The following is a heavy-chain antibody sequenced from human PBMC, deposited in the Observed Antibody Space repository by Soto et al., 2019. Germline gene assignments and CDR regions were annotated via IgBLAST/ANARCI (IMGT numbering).Heavy chain of an antibody. D-gene: IGHD4-17*01. Sequence: SETLSLTCTVSGGSISSYYWSWIRQPPGKEMEWFGYIYYSGSTNYNPSLKSRVTISVDTSKNQFSLKLSSVTAADTAVYYCARDLTVTTTWTNYYYGMDVWGQGTSVTVSS. CDR1: GGSISSYY. CDR3: ARDLTVTTTWTNYYYGMDV. V-gene: IGHV4-59*01. CDR2: IYYSGST. J-gene: IGHJ6*02.